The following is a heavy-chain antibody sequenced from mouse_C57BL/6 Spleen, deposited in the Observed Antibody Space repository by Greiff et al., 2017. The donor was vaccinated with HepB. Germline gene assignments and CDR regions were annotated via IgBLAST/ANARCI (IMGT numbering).Heavy chain of an antibody. CDR1: GYSITSGYY. CDR2: ISYDGSN. V-gene: IGHV3-6*01. CDR3: ARSYYGSSYFDY. D-gene: IGHD1-1*01. Sequence: EESGPGLVKPSQSLSLTCSVTGYSITSGYYWNWIRQFPGNKLEWMGYISYDGSNNYNPSLKNRISITRDTSKNQFFLKLNSVTTEDTATYYCARSYYGSSYFDYWGQGTTLTVSS. J-gene: IGHJ2*01.